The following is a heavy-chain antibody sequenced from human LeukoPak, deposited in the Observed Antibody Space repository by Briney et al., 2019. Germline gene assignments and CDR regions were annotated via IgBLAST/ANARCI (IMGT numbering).Heavy chain of an antibody. Sequence: GGSLRLSCAASGFTFSSYGMHWVRQAPGKGLEWVAVISYDGSNKYYADSVKGRFTISRDNSKNTLYLQMNSLRAEDTAVYYCAKHLGYCSSTSCPPGYWGQGTLVTVSS. V-gene: IGHV3-30*18. J-gene: IGHJ4*02. CDR1: GFTFSSYG. CDR3: AKHLGYCSSTSCPPGY. CDR2: ISYDGSNK. D-gene: IGHD2-2*01.